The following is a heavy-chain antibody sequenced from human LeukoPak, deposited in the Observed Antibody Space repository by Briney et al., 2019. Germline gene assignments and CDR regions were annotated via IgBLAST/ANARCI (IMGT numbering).Heavy chain of an antibody. CDR1: GFTFSSYA. Sequence: PGRSPRLSCAASGFTFSSYAMHWVRQAPGKGLEWVAVISYDGSNKYYADSVKGRFTISRDNSKNTLYLQMNSLRAEDTAVYYCARRGTALNYYDSSGYGAFDIWGQGTMVTVSS. V-gene: IGHV3-30-3*01. CDR3: ARRGTALNYYDSSGYGAFDI. D-gene: IGHD3-22*01. CDR2: ISYDGSNK. J-gene: IGHJ3*02.